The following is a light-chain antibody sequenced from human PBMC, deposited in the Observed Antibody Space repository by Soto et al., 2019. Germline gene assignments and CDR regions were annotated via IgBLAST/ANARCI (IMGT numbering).Light chain of an antibody. V-gene: IGKV1-39*01. Sequence: DIQMTHSPPSLSASVADRVTITCRASQGISTFWNRYQLKPGKAPTLLIYIASDLQGGVPSRFSGSGSGTEFSLTFDTLQPDDVATYYCQQTYTVPPTFGQGTRLEVK. CDR3: QQTYTVPPT. CDR1: QGISTF. CDR2: IAS. J-gene: IGKJ5*01.